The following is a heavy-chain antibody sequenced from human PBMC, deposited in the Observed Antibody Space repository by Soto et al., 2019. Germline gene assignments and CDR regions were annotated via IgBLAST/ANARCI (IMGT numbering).Heavy chain of an antibody. CDR2: IIPIFGGA. CDR3: ARDGQYRQQAIITEYFGMDV. Sequence: VQVVQSEAEAKKPGSSVKLSCEVSGVTFSNAAFSWVRQAPGQRLEWMGGIIPIFGGAKYAQKFQGRVEITADELTDILYMEVTSLTIDDTAVYFCARDGQYRQQAIITEYFGMDVWGQGTTVTVS. CDR1: GVTFSNAA. V-gene: IGHV1-69*01. D-gene: IGHD2-2*02. J-gene: IGHJ6*02.